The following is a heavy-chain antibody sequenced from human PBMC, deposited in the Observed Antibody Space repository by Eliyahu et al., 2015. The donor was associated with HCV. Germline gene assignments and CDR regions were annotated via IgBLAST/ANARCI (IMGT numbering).Heavy chain of an antibody. V-gene: IGHV3-23*01. CDR1: GFTFSXYA. D-gene: IGHD3-22*01. CDR2: ISGSGGST. CDR3: AKGGPYYYDSSGYRYFDL. J-gene: IGHJ2*01. Sequence: EVQLLESGGGLVQPGGSLRLSCAASGFTFSXYAMSWVRQAPGKGAGGVSAISGSGGSTYYADSVKGRFTISRDNSKNTLYLQMNSLRAEDTAVYYCAKGGPYYYDSSGYRYFDLWGRGTLVTVSS.